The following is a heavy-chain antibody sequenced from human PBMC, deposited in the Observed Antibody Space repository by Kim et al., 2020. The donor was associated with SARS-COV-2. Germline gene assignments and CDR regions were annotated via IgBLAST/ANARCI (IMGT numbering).Heavy chain of an antibody. Sequence: GGSLRLSCAASGFTFSDYYMSWIRQAPGKGLEWVSYISSSSSYTNYADSVKGRFTISRDNAKNSLYLQMNSLRAEDTAVYYCARMGCGSCYPTHYYYYGMDVWGQGTTVTVSS. V-gene: IGHV3-11*06. CDR2: ISSSSSYT. CDR1: GFTFSDYY. J-gene: IGHJ6*02. D-gene: IGHD2-15*01. CDR3: ARMGCGSCYPTHYYYYGMDV.